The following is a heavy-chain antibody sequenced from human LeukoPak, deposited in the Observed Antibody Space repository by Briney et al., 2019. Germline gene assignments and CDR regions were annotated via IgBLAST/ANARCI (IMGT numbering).Heavy chain of an antibody. Sequence: ASVNLSYKASGYTFTGYYMHWVRQAPGQGLEWMGWINPNSGGTNYAQKFQGRVTMTRDTSISTAYMELSRLRSDDTAVYYCARGDFDWYYFHYWAQGPLVTVSS. CDR2: INPNSGGT. D-gene: IGHD3-9*01. CDR3: ARGDFDWYYFHY. CDR1: GYTFTGYY. V-gene: IGHV1-2*02. J-gene: IGHJ4*02.